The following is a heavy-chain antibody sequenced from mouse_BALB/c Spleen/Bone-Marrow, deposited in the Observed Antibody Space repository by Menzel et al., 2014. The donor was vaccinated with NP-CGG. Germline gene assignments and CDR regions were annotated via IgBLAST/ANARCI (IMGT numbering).Heavy chain of an antibody. D-gene: IGHD4-1*01. CDR3: ARDAGRGNFDY. CDR2: SRNRRNDYTT. V-gene: IGHV7-1*02. Sequence: EVMLVESGGGLVQPGGSLILSCATSGFTFSDFYMEWVRQPPGKRLEWIAASRNRRNDYTTEYSASVKGRFIVSRDTSQSILYLQMNTLRAEDTAIYYCARDAGRGNFDYWGQGTTLTVSS. CDR1: GFTFSDFY. J-gene: IGHJ2*01.